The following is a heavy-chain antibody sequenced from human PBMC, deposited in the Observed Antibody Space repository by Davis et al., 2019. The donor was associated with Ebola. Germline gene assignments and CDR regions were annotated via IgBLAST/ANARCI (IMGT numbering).Heavy chain of an antibody. CDR3: ARERWLRGYYFDY. V-gene: IGHV3-7*01. CDR2: IKQDGSEK. CDR1: GFTFSTYA. Sequence: GGSLRLSCTTSGFTFSTYALSWVRQAPGKGLEWVANIKQDGSEKYYVDSVKGRFTISRDNAKNSLYLQMNSLRAEDTAVYYCARERWLRGYYFDYWGQGTLVTVSS. J-gene: IGHJ4*02. D-gene: IGHD5-12*01.